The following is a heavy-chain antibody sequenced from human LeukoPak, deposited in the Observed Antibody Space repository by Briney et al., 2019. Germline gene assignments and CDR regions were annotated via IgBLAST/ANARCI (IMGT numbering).Heavy chain of an antibody. Sequence: GGSLRLSCAASGFTLSSYAMHWVRQAPGKGLEWVAVISYDGSNKYYADSVKGRFTISRDNSKNTLYLQMNSLRAEDTAVYYCASEGYDILTGNGYYFDYWGQGTLVTVSS. J-gene: IGHJ4*02. CDR2: ISYDGSNK. D-gene: IGHD3-9*01. V-gene: IGHV3-30*04. CDR1: GFTLSSYA. CDR3: ASEGYDILTGNGYYFDY.